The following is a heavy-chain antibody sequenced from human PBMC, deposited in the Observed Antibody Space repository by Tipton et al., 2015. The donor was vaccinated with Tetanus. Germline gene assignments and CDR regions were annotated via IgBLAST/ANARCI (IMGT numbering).Heavy chain of an antibody. CDR1: GGSISSGGYC. V-gene: IGHV4-31*03. D-gene: IGHD3-10*01. CDR3: ARGGLLWFGDLTDTTHYYYYGMDV. Sequence: TLSLTCTVSGGSISSGGYCWSWIRQHPGKGLEWIGYIYYSGSTYYNPSLKSRVTISVDTSKNQFSLKLSSVTAADTAVYYCARGGLLWFGDLTDTTHYYYYGMDVWGQGTTVTVSS. J-gene: IGHJ6*02. CDR2: IYYSGST.